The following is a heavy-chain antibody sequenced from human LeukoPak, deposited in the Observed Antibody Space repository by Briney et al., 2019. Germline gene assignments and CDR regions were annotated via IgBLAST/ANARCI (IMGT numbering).Heavy chain of an antibody. D-gene: IGHD2-21*02. CDR3: GRPGGYCGGDCYANPDV. Sequence: NPSETLSLTCTVSGGSISGDSYYWGWIRQPPGKGLEWIGSVYSSGNTYYNASLKSRVTISVDTSKNQFSLKLSSVTAADTAVYYCGRPGGYCGGDCYANPDVWGQGTTVIVSS. CDR2: VYSSGNT. V-gene: IGHV4-39*01. CDR1: GGSISGDSYY. J-gene: IGHJ6*02.